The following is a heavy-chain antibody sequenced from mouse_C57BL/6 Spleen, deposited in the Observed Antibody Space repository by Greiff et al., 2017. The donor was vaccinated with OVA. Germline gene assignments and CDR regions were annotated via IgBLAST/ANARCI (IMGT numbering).Heavy chain of an antibody. D-gene: IGHD4-1*01. J-gene: IGHJ3*01. CDR3: ARRANWDSLWFAY. CDR1: GYAFSSYW. Sequence: QVQLKESGAELVKPGASVKISCKASGYAFSSYWMNWVKQRPGKGLEWIGQIYPGDGDTNYNGKFKGKATLTADKSSSTAYMQLSSLTSEDSAVYFSARRANWDSLWFAYWGQGTLVTVSA. CDR2: IYPGDGDT. V-gene: IGHV1-80*01.